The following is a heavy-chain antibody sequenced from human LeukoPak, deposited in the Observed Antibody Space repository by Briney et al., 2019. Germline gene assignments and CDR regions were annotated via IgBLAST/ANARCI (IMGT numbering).Heavy chain of an antibody. CDR2: IYYSGST. CDR1: GGSISDYY. CDR3: ARQGGSGSYHN. D-gene: IGHD3-10*01. J-gene: IGHJ4*02. Sequence: SETLSLTCTVSGGSISDYYWHWIRQPPGKGLEWIGYIYYSGSTNYNPSLKSRVTISLDTSKNQFSLKLSSVTAADTAVYYCARQGGSGSYHNWGQGTLVTVSS. V-gene: IGHV4-59*01.